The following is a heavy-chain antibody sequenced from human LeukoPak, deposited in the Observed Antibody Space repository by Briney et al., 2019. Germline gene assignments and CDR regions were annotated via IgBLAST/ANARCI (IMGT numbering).Heavy chain of an antibody. CDR1: GGTFSSYA. V-gene: IGHV1-69*05. Sequence: ASVEVSCKASGGTFSSYAISWVRQAPGQGLEWMGGIIPIFGTANYAQKFQGRVTITTDESTSTAYMELSSLRSEDTAVYYCARGQDTYIAARALDYWGQGTLVTVSS. D-gene: IGHD6-6*01. J-gene: IGHJ4*02. CDR2: IIPIFGTA. CDR3: ARGQDTYIAARALDY.